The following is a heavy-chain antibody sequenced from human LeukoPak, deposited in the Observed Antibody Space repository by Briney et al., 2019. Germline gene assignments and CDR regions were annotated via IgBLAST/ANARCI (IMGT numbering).Heavy chain of an antibody. V-gene: IGHV3-66*01. CDR2: IYSGGST. J-gene: IGHJ6*02. Sequence: PGGSLRLSCAASGFTVSSNYMSWVRQAPGKGLEWVSVIYSGGSTYYADSVKGRFTISRDNSKNTLYLQMNSLRAEDTAVYYCARVSARHYYDSSGYYPYYYYYGMDVWGQGTTVTVSS. CDR3: ARVSARHYYDSSGYYPYYYYYGMDV. D-gene: IGHD3-22*01. CDR1: GFTVSSNY.